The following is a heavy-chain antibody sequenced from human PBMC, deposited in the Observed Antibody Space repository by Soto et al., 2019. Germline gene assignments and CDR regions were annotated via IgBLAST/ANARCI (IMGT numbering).Heavy chain of an antibody. J-gene: IGHJ4*02. CDR1: GDSVTISDYY. D-gene: IGHD3-22*01. CDR2: IHYSGST. V-gene: IGHV4-39*01. CDR3: AAHDSGGYYAEY. Sequence: QLQLQESGPGLVKPSETMSLTCTVYGDSVTISDYYWGWLSQPPGKGLEWIGSIHYSGSTYYNPSLKSRVTISGDTSKKQVSLKLTSVTAADAAVYYCAAHDSGGYYAEYWGQGTLVTVSA.